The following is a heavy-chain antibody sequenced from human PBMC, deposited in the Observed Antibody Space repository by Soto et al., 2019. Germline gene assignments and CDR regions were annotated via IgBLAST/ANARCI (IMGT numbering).Heavy chain of an antibody. J-gene: IGHJ6*01. CDR1: GYPFTGYY. D-gene: IGHD2-2*01. CDR3: ARGLAGSTSYKISYYYDGMDV. V-gene: IGHV1-2*07. CDR2: INNNRGGT. Sequence: DSVKVCFKASGYPFTGYYMHWVRQAPGQGLEWMGWINNNRGGTNYAHKFHGRVTMTRYTSISTAYMDLSRLRSYDTAVYYCARGLAGSTSYKISYYYDGMDVWGQGTTVTVSS.